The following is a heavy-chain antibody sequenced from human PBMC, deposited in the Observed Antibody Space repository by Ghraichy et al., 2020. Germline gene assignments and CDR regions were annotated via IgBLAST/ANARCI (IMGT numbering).Heavy chain of an antibody. J-gene: IGHJ6*02. Sequence: GGSLRLSCAASGFGFSSYAMNWVRQAPGKGLEWVSGISDSGVYTYYADSVKGRFTISRDNSKDTLYLHMNSLSAEDTAVYYCAKGFHGGDYGPYGMDVWGQGTAVTVSS. D-gene: IGHD4-17*01. CDR1: GFGFSSYA. V-gene: IGHV3-23*01. CDR3: AKGFHGGDYGPYGMDV. CDR2: ISDSGVYT.